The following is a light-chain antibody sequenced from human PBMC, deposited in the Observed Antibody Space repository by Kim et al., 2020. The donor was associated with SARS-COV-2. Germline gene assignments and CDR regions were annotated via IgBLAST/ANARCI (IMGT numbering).Light chain of an antibody. Sequence: CASVGDKVTITCRARQSISSYLNWYQQKPGKAPKLLIYAASSLQSGVPSRFSGSGSGTDFTLTISSLQPEDFATYYCQQSYSTPLTFGGGTKLEI. CDR1: QSISSY. V-gene: IGKV1-39*01. CDR2: AAS. CDR3: QQSYSTPLT. J-gene: IGKJ4*01.